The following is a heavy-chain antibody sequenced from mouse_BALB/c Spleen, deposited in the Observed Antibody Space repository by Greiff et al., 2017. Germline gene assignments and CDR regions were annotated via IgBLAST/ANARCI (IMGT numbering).Heavy chain of an antibody. CDR1: GFSLTSYG. V-gene: IGHV2-5-1*01. D-gene: IGHD1-1*01. J-gene: IGHJ1*01. Sequence: VQLKESGPSLVQPSQSLSITCTVSGFSLTSYGVHWVRQSPGKGLEWLGVIWRGGSTDYNAAFMSRLSITKDNSKSQVFFKMNSLQADDTAIYYCAKNLHYYGSSHWYFDVWGAGTTVTVSS. CDR2: IWRGGST. CDR3: AKNLHYYGSSHWYFDV.